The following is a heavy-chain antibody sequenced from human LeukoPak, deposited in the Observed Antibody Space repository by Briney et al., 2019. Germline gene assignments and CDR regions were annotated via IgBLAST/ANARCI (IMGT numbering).Heavy chain of an antibody. CDR2: IKSDGST. Sequence: QPGGSLRLSCAASGFTFSTYWMHWVRQAPGKGLVWVSRIKSDGSTNYADSVKGRFTISRDNAKNTVSLQMNSLRPEDTGVYYCARAPSEIGGYYPEYFRHWGQGTPVTVSS. CDR1: GFTFSTYW. CDR3: ARAPSEIGGYYPEYFRH. D-gene: IGHD3-22*01. V-gene: IGHV3-74*01. J-gene: IGHJ1*01.